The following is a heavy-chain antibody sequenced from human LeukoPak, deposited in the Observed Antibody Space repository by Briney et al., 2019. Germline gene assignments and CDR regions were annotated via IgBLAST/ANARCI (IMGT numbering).Heavy chain of an antibody. V-gene: IGHV1-2*02. D-gene: IGHD5-12*01. Sequence: ASVKVSCKASGYTFTGYYMHWVRQAPGQGLEWMGWINPNSGGTNYAQKFQGRVTMTRDTSISTAYMELSRLRSDDTAVYYCARGPLRVATITLYFDYWGQGTPVTVSS. CDR3: ARGPLRVATITLYFDY. CDR1: GYTFTGYY. CDR2: INPNSGGT. J-gene: IGHJ4*02.